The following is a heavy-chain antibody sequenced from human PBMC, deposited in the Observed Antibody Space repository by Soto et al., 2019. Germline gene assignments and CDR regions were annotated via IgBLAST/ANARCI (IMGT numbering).Heavy chain of an antibody. V-gene: IGHV3-30*18. CDR1: GFTFSSYD. Sequence: PGGSLRLSCAASGFTFSSYDIHWFRQAPGKGLEWVALISYDGNNKYYAASVKGRFTISRDNSKNTLYLQMNSLRAEDTAVYYCAKLITMVRGVIMDAFDIWGQGTMVTVSS. J-gene: IGHJ3*02. CDR2: ISYDGNNK. D-gene: IGHD3-10*01. CDR3: AKLITMVRGVIMDAFDI.